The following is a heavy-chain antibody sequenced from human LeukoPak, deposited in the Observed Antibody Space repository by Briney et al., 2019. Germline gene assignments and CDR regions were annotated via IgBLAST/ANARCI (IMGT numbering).Heavy chain of an antibody. V-gene: IGHV3-74*01. J-gene: IGHJ4*02. CDR1: RFTFNRYW. CDR2: INSDGSST. Sequence: GGSLRLSCAASRFTFNRYWMHWVRQVPGEGLVWVSRINSDGSSTTYADSVKGRFTISRDNARNTLYLQMNSLRAEDTAVYYCARGRGTIYMFDYWGQGTLVTVSS. CDR3: ARGRGTIYMFDY. D-gene: IGHD2/OR15-2a*01.